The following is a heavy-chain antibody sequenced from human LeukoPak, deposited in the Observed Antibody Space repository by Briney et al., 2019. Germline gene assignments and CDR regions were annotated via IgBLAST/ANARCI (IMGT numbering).Heavy chain of an antibody. J-gene: IGHJ3*02. V-gene: IGHV5-51*01. D-gene: IGHD3-16*01. CDR1: CYKFVSYW. CDR2: IFPGDSDT. Sequence: KRGESLKISCQISCYKFVSYWIGWVRQMPGKGLEWMGIIFPGDSDTRYSPSFEGQVTISADRSNNTAYLQWRSLEASDTAIYYCARRIFGGGGYAFDIWGQGTVVTVSS. CDR3: ARRIFGGGGYAFDI.